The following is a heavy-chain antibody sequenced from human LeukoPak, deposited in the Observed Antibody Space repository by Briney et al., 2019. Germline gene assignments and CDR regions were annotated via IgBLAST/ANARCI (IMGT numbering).Heavy chain of an antibody. V-gene: IGHV1-69*04. CDR3: AKERGYYYDSSGYYGFDY. CDR1: GGTFSSYA. J-gene: IGHJ4*02. D-gene: IGHD3-22*01. Sequence: SVKLSCKAAGGTFSSYAISWVRQAPGQGLEWMGRIIPIPGIANYAQKFQGRVTITADKSTSTAYTELSSLRSEDTAVYYCAKERGYYYDSSGYYGFDYWGQGTLVSVSS. CDR2: IIPIPGIA.